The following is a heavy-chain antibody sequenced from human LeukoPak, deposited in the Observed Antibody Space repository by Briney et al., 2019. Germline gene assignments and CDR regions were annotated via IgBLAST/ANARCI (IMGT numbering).Heavy chain of an antibody. CDR3: ARLGVTGTRVDY. J-gene: IGHJ4*02. V-gene: IGHV4-39*01. Sequence: SETLSLTCTVSGGSISSSSYYWGWIRQPPGKGLEWIGSIYYSGSTYYNPPLKGRVTISVDTSKNQFSLKLSSVTAADTAVYYCARLGVTGTRVDYWGQGTLVTVSS. D-gene: IGHD1-7*01. CDR1: GGSISSSSYY. CDR2: IYYSGST.